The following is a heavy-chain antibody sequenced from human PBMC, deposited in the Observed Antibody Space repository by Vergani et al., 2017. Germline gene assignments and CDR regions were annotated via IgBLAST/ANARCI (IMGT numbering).Heavy chain of an antibody. D-gene: IGHD3-22*01. CDR1: GFTFSSYS. J-gene: IGHJ6*03. Sequence: EVQLVESGGGLVKPGGSLRLSCAASGFTFSSYSMNWVRQAPGKGLEWVSSISSSSSYIYYAVSVKGRFTISRDNAKNSLYLQMNSLRAEDTAVYYCARDGRVVIPTYYYYYYMDVWGKGTTVTVSS. CDR2: ISSSSSYI. CDR3: ARDGRVVIPTYYYYYYMDV. V-gene: IGHV3-21*01.